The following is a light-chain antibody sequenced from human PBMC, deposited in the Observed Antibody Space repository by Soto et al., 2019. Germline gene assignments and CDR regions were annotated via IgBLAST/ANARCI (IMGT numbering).Light chain of an antibody. CDR3: QQSFSTPLT. CDR1: QTINTY. V-gene: IGKV1-39*01. CDR2: AAS. Sequence: DIQMTQSPSSLSASVGDRVTISCRASQTINTYVNWYLQKPGKAPKLLIYAASSLHSVVPSRISGTESGTYFTLAISRLQPEDFATYYCQQSFSTPLTFGQGTKVEIK. J-gene: IGKJ1*01.